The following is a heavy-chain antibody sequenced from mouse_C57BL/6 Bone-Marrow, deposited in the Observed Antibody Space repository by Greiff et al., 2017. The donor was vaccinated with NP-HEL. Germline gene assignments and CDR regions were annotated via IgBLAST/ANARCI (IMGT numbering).Heavy chain of an antibody. J-gene: IGHJ3*01. V-gene: IGHV1-64*01. CDR1: GYTFTSYW. CDR3: ASPPDSSGSAWFAY. Sequence: VQLQQPGAELVKPGASVKLSCKASGYTFTSYWMHWVKQRPGQGLEWIGMIHPNSGSTNYNEKFKSKATLTVDKSSSTAYMQLSSLTSEDSAVYYCASPPDSSGSAWFAYWGQGTLVTVSA. D-gene: IGHD3-2*02. CDR2: IHPNSGST.